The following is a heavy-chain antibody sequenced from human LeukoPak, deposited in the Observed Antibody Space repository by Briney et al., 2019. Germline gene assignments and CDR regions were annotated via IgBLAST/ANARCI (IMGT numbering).Heavy chain of an antibody. Sequence: ASVKVSCKVSGYTFTGYGISWVRQAPGQGLDWMGWISGYNGNTSYPQKFQDRVTMTTDTSTNKAYMELRSLRSNDTAVFYCARDRVGGTDYYYYYGMDVWGQGTTVTVSS. J-gene: IGHJ6*02. D-gene: IGHD6-19*01. CDR1: GYTFTGYG. CDR3: ARDRVGGTDYYYYYGMDV. V-gene: IGHV1-18*01. CDR2: ISGYNGNT.